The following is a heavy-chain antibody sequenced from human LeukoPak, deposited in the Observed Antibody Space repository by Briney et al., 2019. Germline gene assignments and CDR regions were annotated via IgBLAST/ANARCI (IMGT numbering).Heavy chain of an antibody. CDR3: ARGFEYCSSTSCSQDY. V-gene: IGHV3-48*02. Sequence: GGSLRLSCAASGFTFSSYSMNWVRQAPGKGLEWVSYISSSSTTIYYADSVKGRLTISRDNAKNSLYLQMNSLRDEDTAVYYCARGFEYCSSTSCSQDYWGQGTLVTVSS. J-gene: IGHJ4*02. CDR2: ISSSSTTI. CDR1: GFTFSSYS. D-gene: IGHD2-2*01.